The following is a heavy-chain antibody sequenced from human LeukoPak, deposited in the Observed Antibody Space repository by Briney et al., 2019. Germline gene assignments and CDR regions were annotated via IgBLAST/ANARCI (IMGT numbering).Heavy chain of an antibody. CDR1: GGSISSYY. V-gene: IGHV4-59*01. J-gene: IGHJ4*02. Sequence: PSETLSLTSTVSGGSISSYYWSWIRQPPGKGLEWIGYIYYSGSTNYNPSLKSRVTISVDTSKNQFSLKLSSVTAADTAVYYRARISSSGLFDYWGQGTLVTVSS. CDR2: IYYSGST. D-gene: IGHD6-6*01. CDR3: ARISSSGLFDY.